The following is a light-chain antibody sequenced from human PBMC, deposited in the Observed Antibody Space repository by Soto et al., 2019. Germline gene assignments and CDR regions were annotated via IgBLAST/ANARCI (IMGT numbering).Light chain of an antibody. V-gene: IGKV3-11*01. CDR1: QSVSSY. CDR3: QQHGSSPQT. J-gene: IGKJ1*01. Sequence: EIVFTQSPATLSLSPGERATLSCRASQSVSSYLAWYQQKPGQAPRLLIYDASNRATGIPARFSGSGSGTDFTLTISRLGPEDFAVYYCQQHGSSPQTFGQGTKVDIK. CDR2: DAS.